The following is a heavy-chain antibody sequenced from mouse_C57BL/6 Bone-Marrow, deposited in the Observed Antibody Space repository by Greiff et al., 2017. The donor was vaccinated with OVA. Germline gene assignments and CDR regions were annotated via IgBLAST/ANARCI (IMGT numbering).Heavy chain of an antibody. CDR1: GYTFTSYW. D-gene: IGHD1-1*01. J-gene: IGHJ1*03. V-gene: IGHV1-55*01. CDR2: IYPGSGST. Sequence: VQLQQPGAELVKPGASVKMSCKASGYTFTSYWITWVKQRPGQGLEWIGDIYPGSGSTNYNEKFKSKATLTVDTSSSTAYMQLSSLTSEDSAVYYCAMKDYCSSYDWYFDVWGTGTTVTVAS. CDR3: AMKDYCSSYDWYFDV.